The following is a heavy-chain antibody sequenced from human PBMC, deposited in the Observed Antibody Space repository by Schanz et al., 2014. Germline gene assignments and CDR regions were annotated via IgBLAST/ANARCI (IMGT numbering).Heavy chain of an antibody. D-gene: IGHD6-19*01. CDR2: INTNTGNP. V-gene: IGHV7-4-1*02. J-gene: IGHJ4*02. Sequence: QVQLVQSGSELKKPGASVKVSCKASGYTFTSYAMNWVRQAPGQGLEWVGWINTNTGNPTYAQGFTGRFVFSMNTSVSAAYLQNSSLKAQDTDAYYGTTETRAMAGTFSIWGQGTLVTVSS. CDR1: GYTFTSYA. CDR3: TTETRAMAGTFSI.